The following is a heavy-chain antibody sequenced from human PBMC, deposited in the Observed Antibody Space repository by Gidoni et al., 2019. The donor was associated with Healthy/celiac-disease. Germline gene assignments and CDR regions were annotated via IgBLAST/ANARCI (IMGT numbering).Heavy chain of an antibody. D-gene: IGHD3-3*01. CDR1: GYSFTSYW. CDR2: IYPGDSDT. CDR3: ARRGGDSGYYSSYYGMDV. Sequence: EVQLVQSGAEVKKPGESLKISCKGSGYSFTSYWIGWVRQMPGKGLEWMGIIYPGDSDTRYSPSFQGQVTISADKSISTAYLQWSSLKASDTAMYYCARRGGDSGYYSSYYGMDVWGQGTTVTVSS. J-gene: IGHJ6*02. V-gene: IGHV5-51*01.